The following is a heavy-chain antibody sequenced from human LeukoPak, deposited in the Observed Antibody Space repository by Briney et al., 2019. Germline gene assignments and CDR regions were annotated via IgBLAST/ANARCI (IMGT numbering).Heavy chain of an antibody. J-gene: IGHJ4*02. Sequence: GASVKVSCKASGYTFTGYYMHWVRQAPGQGLEWMGWINPNSGGTNYAQEFQGRVTMTRDTSISTAYMELSRLRSDDTAVYYCARALGEYYFDYWGQGTLVTVSS. CDR2: INPNSGGT. V-gene: IGHV1-2*02. CDR1: GYTFTGYY. CDR3: ARALGEYYFDY.